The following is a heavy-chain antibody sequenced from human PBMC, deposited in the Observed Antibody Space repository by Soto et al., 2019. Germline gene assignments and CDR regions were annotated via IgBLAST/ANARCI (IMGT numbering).Heavy chain of an antibody. V-gene: IGHV3-74*01. CDR1: GFTLSSYW. J-gene: IGHJ4*02. CDR2: STSDGSST. CDR3: ARGGWDFEY. D-gene: IGHD6-19*01. Sequence: EVQLVESGGGLVQPGGSLRLSCAASGFTLSSYWMHWVRQAPGRGLVWVSRSTSDGSSTTYADSVKGRFTISRDNAKNTLYLQMNSLRVEDTAVYYCARGGWDFEYWGQGTLVTVSS.